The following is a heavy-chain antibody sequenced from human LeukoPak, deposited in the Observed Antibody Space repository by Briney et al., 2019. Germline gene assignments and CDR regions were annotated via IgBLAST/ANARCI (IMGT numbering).Heavy chain of an antibody. D-gene: IGHD2-2*01. V-gene: IGHV4-4*07. CDR3: ARVSYCSSASCYQYFDY. Sequence: SETLSLTCTVSGGSISSYYWSWIRQPAGKGLEWIGRINTSGSTKYNPSLKSRVTMSVDTSNNQFSLRLTSVTAADTAVYYCARVSYCSSASCYQYFDYWGQGTLVTVSS. J-gene: IGHJ4*02. CDR1: GGSISSYY. CDR2: INTSGST.